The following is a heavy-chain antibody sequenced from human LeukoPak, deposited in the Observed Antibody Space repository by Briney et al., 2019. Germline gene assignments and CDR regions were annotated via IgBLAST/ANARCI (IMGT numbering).Heavy chain of an antibody. CDR1: GYTFTSYG. V-gene: IGHV1-18*01. J-gene: IGHJ6*03. Sequence: ASVKVSCKASGYTFTSYGISWVRQAPGQGLEWMGWISAYNGNTNYAQKLQGRVTMTTDTSTSTAYMELRGLRSDDTAVYYCARGPGGRRGYYPLEDSYYYYYMDVWGKGTTVTVSS. CDR2: ISAYNGNT. CDR3: ARGPGGRRGYYPLEDSYYYYYMDV. D-gene: IGHD3-22*01.